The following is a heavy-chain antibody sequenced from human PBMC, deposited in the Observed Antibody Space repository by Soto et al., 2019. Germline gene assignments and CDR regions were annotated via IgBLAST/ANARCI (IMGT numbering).Heavy chain of an antibody. V-gene: IGHV1-18*01. J-gene: IGHJ3*02. D-gene: IGHD3-3*01. CDR3: ARSGVRFLEWLPHDAFDI. Sequence: GASVKVSCKASGYTFTSYGISWVRQAPGQGLEWMGWISAYNGNTNYAQKLQGRVTMTTDTSTSTAYMELRSPRSDDTAVYYCARSGVRFLEWLPHDAFDIWGQGTMVTVSS. CDR1: GYTFTSYG. CDR2: ISAYNGNT.